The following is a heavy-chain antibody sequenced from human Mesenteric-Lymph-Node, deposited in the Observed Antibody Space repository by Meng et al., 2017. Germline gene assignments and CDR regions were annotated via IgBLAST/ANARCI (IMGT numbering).Heavy chain of an antibody. CDR2: LSASGGTI. CDR1: GFTFSDYA. Sequence: GESLKISCTGSGFTFSDYAMSWVRQAPGKGPEWVSVLSASGGTIHYADSVKGRFTISRDNAKNSLYLQMNSLRAEDTAVYYCARVENGGGGVDYWGQGTLVTVSS. D-gene: IGHD3-16*01. CDR3: ARVENGGGGVDY. V-gene: IGHV3-23*01. J-gene: IGHJ4*02.